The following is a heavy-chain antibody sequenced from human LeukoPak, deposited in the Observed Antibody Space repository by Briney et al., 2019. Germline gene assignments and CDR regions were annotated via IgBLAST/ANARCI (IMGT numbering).Heavy chain of an antibody. CDR1: GFTFSSYG. CDR3: AKDLVFGYYGSGSSVDY. CDR2: ISYDGSNK. D-gene: IGHD3-10*01. V-gene: IGHV3-30*18. Sequence: GRSLRLSCAASGFTFSSYGMHWVRQAPGKGLEWVAVISYDGSNKYYADSVKGRFTISRDNSKNTLYLQMNSLRAEDTAVYYCAKDLVFGYYGSGSSVDYWGQGTLVTVSS. J-gene: IGHJ4*02.